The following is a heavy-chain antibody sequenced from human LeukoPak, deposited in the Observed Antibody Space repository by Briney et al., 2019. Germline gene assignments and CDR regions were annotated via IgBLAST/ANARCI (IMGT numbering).Heavy chain of an antibody. D-gene: IGHD1-26*01. CDR1: GGSISSSSYY. Sequence: SETLSLTCTVSGGSISSSSYYWGWIRQPPGKGLEWIGEINHSGSTNYNPSLKSRVTISVDTSKNQFSLKLSSVTAADTAVYYCARPRRGSYTYWGQGTLVTVSS. V-gene: IGHV4-39*07. CDR2: INHSGST. J-gene: IGHJ4*02. CDR3: ARPRRGSYTY.